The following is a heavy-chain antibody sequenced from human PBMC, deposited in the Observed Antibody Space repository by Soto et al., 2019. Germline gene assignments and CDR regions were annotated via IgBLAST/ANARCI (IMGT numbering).Heavy chain of an antibody. Sequence: EVQLLESGGGLVQPGGSLRLSCAASGFTFSRYAMSWVRQAPGKGLEWVSAISGSGGSTYSADSVKGRFTISRDNSKNTLYLQMNSLRAEDTAVYYCAKLYSSGWLLDYWGQGTLVTVSS. J-gene: IGHJ4*02. CDR1: GFTFSRYA. CDR3: AKLYSSGWLLDY. CDR2: ISGSGGST. D-gene: IGHD6-19*01. V-gene: IGHV3-23*01.